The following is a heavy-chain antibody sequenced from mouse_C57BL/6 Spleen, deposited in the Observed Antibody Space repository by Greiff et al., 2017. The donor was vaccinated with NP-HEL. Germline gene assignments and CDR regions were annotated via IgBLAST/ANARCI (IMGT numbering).Heavy chain of an antibody. CDR2: IYPGSGDT. D-gene: IGHD3-2*02. CDR3: ARLDSSGYPYFDY. Sequence: VQGVESGAELVRPGASVKLSCKASGYTFTDYYINWVKQRPGQGLEWIARIYPGSGDTYYNEKFKGKATLTAEKSSSTAYMQLSSLTSQDSAVYSCARLDSSGYPYFDYWGQGTTLTVSS. CDR1: GYTFTDYY. J-gene: IGHJ2*01. V-gene: IGHV1-76*01.